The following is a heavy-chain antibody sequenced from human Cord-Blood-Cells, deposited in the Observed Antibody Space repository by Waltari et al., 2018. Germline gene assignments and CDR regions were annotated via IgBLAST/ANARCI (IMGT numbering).Heavy chain of an antibody. CDR3: AGDIGYSSSWDNWFDP. D-gene: IGHD6-13*01. CDR1: GGTVSSYA. Sequence: QVQLVKSGAEVKKPGSSVKVSCKASGGTVSSYAISWVRQAPGQGLEGMGGIIPIVGEANYAQKMHGRVTITADETTRTAYMVLSSLRSEDTAVYYCAGDIGYSSSWDNWFDPWGQGTLVTVSS. V-gene: IGHV1-69*01. CDR2: IIPIVGEA. J-gene: IGHJ5*02.